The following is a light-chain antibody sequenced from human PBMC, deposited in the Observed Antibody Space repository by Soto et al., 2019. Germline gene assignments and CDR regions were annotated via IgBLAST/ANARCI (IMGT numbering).Light chain of an antibody. CDR1: PSVPNY. CDR2: GAF. J-gene: IGKJ5*01. Sequence: ALSQSPATLSLSKGERATLSCRASPSVPNYVAWYQQKPGQAPRLLIYGAFNRATGIPARFSGSGSGADFTLTISSLEPEDFAIYYCQQRNTWPPVTFGQVTRLEI. V-gene: IGKV3-11*01. CDR3: QQRNTWPPVT.